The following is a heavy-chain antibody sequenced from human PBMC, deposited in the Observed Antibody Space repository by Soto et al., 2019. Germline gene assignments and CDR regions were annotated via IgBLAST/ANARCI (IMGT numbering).Heavy chain of an antibody. V-gene: IGHV3-74*01. CDR1: GFTFSSYW. CDR3: AREWIYFDWYPKASGALDI. J-gene: IGHJ3*02. D-gene: IGHD3-9*01. Sequence: EVQLVESGGGLVQPGGSLRLSCAASGFTFSSYWMHWVRQAPGKGLVWVSRINEDGSSTSYADSVKGRFTISRDNAKNALYLQMNSLRAEDTAVYYCAREWIYFDWYPKASGALDIWGQGTMVTVSS. CDR2: INEDGSST.